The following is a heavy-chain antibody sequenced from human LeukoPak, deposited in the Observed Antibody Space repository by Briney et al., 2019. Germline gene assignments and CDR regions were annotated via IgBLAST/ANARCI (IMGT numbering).Heavy chain of an antibody. D-gene: IGHD6-6*01. CDR2: ISSSGSTT. CDR1: EFTFSSYD. V-gene: IGHV3-48*03. J-gene: IGHJ4*02. CDR3: ARFRYSSSDLDY. Sequence: GGSLRLSCAASEFTFSSYDLNWVRQAPGKGLEWVSYISSSGSTTYYADSVKGRFTISRDNAKNSLYLQMNSLRAEDTAIYYCARFRYSSSDLDYWGQGTLVTVSS.